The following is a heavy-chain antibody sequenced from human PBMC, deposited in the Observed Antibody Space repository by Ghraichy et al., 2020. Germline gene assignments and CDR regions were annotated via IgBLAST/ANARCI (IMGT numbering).Heavy chain of an antibody. CDR1: GYTFTSYY. V-gene: IGHV1-46*01. J-gene: IGHJ2*01. D-gene: IGHD2-2*01. CDR2: INPSGGST. Sequence: ASVKVSCKASGYTFTSYYMHWVRQAPGQGLEWMGIINPSGGSTSYAQKFQGRVTMTRDTSTSTVYMELSSLRSEDTAVYYCARDYCSSTSCYPPYWYFDLWGRGTLVTVSS. CDR3: ARDYCSSTSCYPPYWYFDL.